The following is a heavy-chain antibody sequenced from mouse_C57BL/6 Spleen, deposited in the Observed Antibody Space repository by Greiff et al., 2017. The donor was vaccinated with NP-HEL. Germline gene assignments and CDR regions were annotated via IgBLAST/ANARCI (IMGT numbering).Heavy chain of an antibody. V-gene: IGHV1-64*01. CDR1: GYTFTSYW. CDR3: ARVGPVVGDY. D-gene: IGHD1-1*01. CDR2: IHPNSGST. Sequence: QVQLKQPGAELVKPGASVKLSCKASGYTFTSYWMHWVKQRPGQGLEWIGMIHPNSGSTNYNEKFKSKATLTVDKSSSTAYMQLSSLTSEDSAVYYCARVGPVVGDYWGQGTTLTVSS. J-gene: IGHJ2*01.